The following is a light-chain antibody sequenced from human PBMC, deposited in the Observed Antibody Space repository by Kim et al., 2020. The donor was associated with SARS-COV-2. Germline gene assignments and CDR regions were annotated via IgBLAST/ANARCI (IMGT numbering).Light chain of an antibody. J-gene: IGKJ2*01. CDR3: QQYNSDYT. V-gene: IGKV1-5*01. CDR2: DAS. CDR1: QRVNRW. Sequence: LSASVGDRVTITCRASQRVNRWLAWYQQRPGKAPNLLIYDASSLKSGVPSRFSGSGSGTEFTLTISSLQPDDFATYYCQQYNSDYTFGQGTKLEI.